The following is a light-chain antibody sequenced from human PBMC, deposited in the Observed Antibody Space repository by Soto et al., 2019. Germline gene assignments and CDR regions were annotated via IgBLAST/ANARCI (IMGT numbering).Light chain of an antibody. CDR2: DSS. CDR1: QDVTNY. Sequence: DIQMTQSPSSLSASVGDRVTIICQASQDVTNYLSWYQQKPGKAPKLLIHDSSNFETGVLSRFSGSGAGTYFSFTSSSLQPEDIATYYCQQYDTLPLTFGPGTRLEIK. CDR3: QQYDTLPLT. J-gene: IGKJ5*01. V-gene: IGKV1-33*01.